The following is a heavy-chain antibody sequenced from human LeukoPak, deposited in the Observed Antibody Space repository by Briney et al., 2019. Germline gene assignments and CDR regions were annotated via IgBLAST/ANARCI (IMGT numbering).Heavy chain of an antibody. Sequence: GGSLRLSCAASGFTVSSNYMSWVRQAPGKGLEWVSVIYSGGSTYYADSVKGRFTISRDNSKNTLYLQMNSLRAEDTAVYYCARDVELVAAHDAFDIWGQGTMVTVSS. J-gene: IGHJ3*02. V-gene: IGHV3-66*01. CDR3: ARDVELVAAHDAFDI. CDR1: GFTVSSNY. D-gene: IGHD5-12*01. CDR2: IYSGGST.